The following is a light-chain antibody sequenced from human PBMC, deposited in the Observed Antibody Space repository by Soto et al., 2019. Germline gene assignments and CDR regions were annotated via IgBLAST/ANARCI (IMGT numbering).Light chain of an antibody. CDR2: TNT. V-gene: IGLV1-44*01. J-gene: IGLJ1*01. Sequence: QSALTQPPSASGTPGQRVTISCSGISSNVGGNPVNWYQHVPTTAPKLLIYTNTQRPSGVPDRFSGSKSGTSASLAISGLQSEDEADYYCASWDDSLNGPVFGTGTKLTVL. CDR3: ASWDDSLNGPV. CDR1: SSNVGGNP.